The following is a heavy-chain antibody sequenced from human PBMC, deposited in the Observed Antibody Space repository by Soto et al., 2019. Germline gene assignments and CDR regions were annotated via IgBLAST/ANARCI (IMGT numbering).Heavy chain of an antibody. CDR3: ARDVQWLVASEFGY. D-gene: IGHD6-19*01. Sequence: TGGSLRLSCAASGFTFSSYGMHWVRQAPGKGLEWVAVIWYDGSNKYYADSVKGRFTISRDNSKNTLYLQMNSLRAEDTAVYYCARDVQWLVASEFGYWGQGTLVTVSS. CDR2: IWYDGSNK. J-gene: IGHJ4*02. CDR1: GFTFSSYG. V-gene: IGHV3-33*01.